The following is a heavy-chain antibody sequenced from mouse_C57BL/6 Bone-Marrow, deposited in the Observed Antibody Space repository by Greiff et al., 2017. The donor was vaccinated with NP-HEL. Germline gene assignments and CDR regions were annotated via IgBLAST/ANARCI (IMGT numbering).Heavy chain of an antibody. CDR3: ARRNWDGDY. CDR2: INPSTGGT. V-gene: IGHV1-42*01. CDR1: GYSFTGYY. J-gene: IGHJ2*01. Sequence: EVQLKESGPELVKPGASVKISCKASGYSFTGYYMNWVKQSPEKSLEWIGEINPSTGGTTYNQKFKAKATLTVDKSSSTAYMQLKSLTSEDSAVYYCARRNWDGDYWGQGTTLTVSS. D-gene: IGHD4-1*01.